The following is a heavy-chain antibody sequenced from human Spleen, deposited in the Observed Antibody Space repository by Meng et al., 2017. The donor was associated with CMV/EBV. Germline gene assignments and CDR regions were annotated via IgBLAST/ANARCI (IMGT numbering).Heavy chain of an antibody. J-gene: IGHJ4*02. V-gene: IGHV1-46*01. Sequence: SGYPFPSYSMHWVRQAPGQGLEWMGMINLSGTLTAYAQKFQGRVTMTRDTYTNTVYMELSSMRSEDTAVYYCARDPTNNWNVGYFDYWGQGTLVTVSS. CDR1: GYPFPSYS. CDR3: ARDPTNNWNVGYFDY. D-gene: IGHD1-20*01. CDR2: INLSGTLT.